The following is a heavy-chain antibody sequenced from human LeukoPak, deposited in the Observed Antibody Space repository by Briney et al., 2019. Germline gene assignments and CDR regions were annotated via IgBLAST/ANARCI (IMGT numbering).Heavy chain of an antibody. CDR3: ARYRYNWNLIPYYFDY. J-gene: IGHJ4*02. CDR2: IKQDGSEK. D-gene: IGHD1-20*01. CDR1: GGSISSYY. V-gene: IGHV3-7*01. Sequence: PSETLSLTCTVSGGSISSYYWSWVRQAPGKGLEWVANIKQDGSEKYYVDSVKGRFTISRDNAKNSLYLQMNSLRAEDTAVYYCARYRYNWNLIPYYFDYWGQGTLVTVSS.